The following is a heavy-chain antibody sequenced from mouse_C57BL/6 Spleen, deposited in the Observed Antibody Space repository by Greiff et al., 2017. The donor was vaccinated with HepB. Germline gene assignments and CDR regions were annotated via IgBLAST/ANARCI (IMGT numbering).Heavy chain of an antibody. CDR3: AYAWFAY. CDR1: GYTFTSYW. CDR2: IDPNSGGT. Sequence: VQLQQSGAELVKPRASVKLSCKASGYTFTSYWMHWVKQRPGRDLEWIGRIDPNSGGTKYNEKFKSKATLTVDNPSSTAYMQLSSLTSEDSAVYYFAYAWFAYWGQGTLVTVSA. V-gene: IGHV1-72*01. J-gene: IGHJ3*01.